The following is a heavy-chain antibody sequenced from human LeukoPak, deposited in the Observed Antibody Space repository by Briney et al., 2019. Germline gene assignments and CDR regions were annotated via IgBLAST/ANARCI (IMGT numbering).Heavy chain of an antibody. CDR1: GFTVSSNY. V-gene: IGHV3-66*04. CDR3: ARHVPAKGITMML. Sequence: GGSLRLSCAASGFTVSSNYMSWVRQAPGKGLEWASVIYNGGSTYYADSVKSRFTMSRYNAKNTLYLQMNSLRAEDTAVYYCARHVPAKGITMMLWAQGTLVIVFS. J-gene: IGHJ4*02. D-gene: IGHD3-22*01. CDR2: IYNGGST.